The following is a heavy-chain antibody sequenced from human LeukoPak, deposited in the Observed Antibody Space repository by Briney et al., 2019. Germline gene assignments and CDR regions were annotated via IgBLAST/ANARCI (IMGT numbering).Heavy chain of an antibody. CDR3: ATLSGDSHGYDY. D-gene: IGHD5-18*01. V-gene: IGHV3-30*03. Sequence: GGFLRLSCAASGFTFSSYAMHWVRPAPGKGLEWVAVILHDGSNKQYADSVKGRFTISRDNSKNTLYLQMNSLRAEDTAVYYCATLSGDSHGYDYWGQGTLVTVSS. J-gene: IGHJ4*02. CDR1: GFTFSSYA. CDR2: ILHDGSNK.